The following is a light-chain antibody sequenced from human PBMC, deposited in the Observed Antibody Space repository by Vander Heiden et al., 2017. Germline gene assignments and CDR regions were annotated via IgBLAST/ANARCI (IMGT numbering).Light chain of an antibody. J-gene: IGKJ2*01. V-gene: IGKV3-15*01. CDR1: QSVSYS. Sequence: DIVMTQSPATLSVSPGERATLPCRASQSVSYSLAWYQQKPGQAPRLLVYGASTRATGIPARFSGSGSGTEFSLTISSLQSEDFAVYYCQQYNNWPRTFGQGTKLEIK. CDR2: GAS. CDR3: QQYNNWPRT.